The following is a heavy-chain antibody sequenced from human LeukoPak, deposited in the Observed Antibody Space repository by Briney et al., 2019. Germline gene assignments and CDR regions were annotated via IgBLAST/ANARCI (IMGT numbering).Heavy chain of an antibody. CDR2: ISGSGGST. CDR1: GFTFSSYD. D-gene: IGHD3-10*01. CDR3: AKVRSTMVRGYYFDY. J-gene: IGHJ4*02. Sequence: GGSLRLSCAASGFTFSSYDMSWVRQAPGKGLEWVSAISGSGGSTYYADSVKGRFTISRDNSKNTLYLQMNSLRAEDTAAYYCAKVRSTMVRGYYFDYWGQGTLVTVSS. V-gene: IGHV3-23*01.